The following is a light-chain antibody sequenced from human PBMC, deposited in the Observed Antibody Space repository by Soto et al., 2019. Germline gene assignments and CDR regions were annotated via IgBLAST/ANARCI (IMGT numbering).Light chain of an antibody. CDR2: AAS. CDR1: QGISSY. V-gene: IGKV1-8*01. CDR3: QHLNSYLSMT. J-gene: IGKJ5*01. Sequence: FSASTGDSVTITNRASQGISSYLAWYQQKPGKAPKLLIYAASTLQSGVPSRFSGSGSGPEFTLTISGLQSEDSASQYSQHLNSYLSMTIAQGTRLANK.